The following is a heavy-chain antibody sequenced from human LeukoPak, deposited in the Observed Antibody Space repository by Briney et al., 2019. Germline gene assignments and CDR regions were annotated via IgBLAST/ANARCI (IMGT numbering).Heavy chain of an antibody. Sequence: GGSLRLSCEASGFTFNIYGMNWVRQAPGKEPEWVSYIGSRSVTTHYADSVKGRFTVSRDDAQNALYLQMNSLRRDDTAVYYCARATRNGYGYWGHGTRVTVSS. D-gene: IGHD5-24*01. CDR2: IGSRSVTT. V-gene: IGHV3-48*04. CDR1: GFTFNIYG. J-gene: IGHJ4*01. CDR3: ARATRNGYGY.